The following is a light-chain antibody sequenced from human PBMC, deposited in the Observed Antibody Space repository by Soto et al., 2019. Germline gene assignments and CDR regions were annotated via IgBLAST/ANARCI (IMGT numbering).Light chain of an antibody. CDR3: QQYGISPGT. V-gene: IGKV3-20*01. J-gene: IGKJ1*01. CDR1: QTISNRL. CDR2: GAS. Sequence: EIVLTQSPGTLSLSPGERATLSCRASQTISNRLLAWYQQRPGQSPRLLIYGASSRATGIPDRFIGSGSGTDFTLTISRLEPEDFAVYACQQYGISPGTFGQGTKVDIK.